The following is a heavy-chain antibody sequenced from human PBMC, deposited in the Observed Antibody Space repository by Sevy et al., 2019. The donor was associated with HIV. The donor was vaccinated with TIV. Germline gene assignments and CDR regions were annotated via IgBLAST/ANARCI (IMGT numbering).Heavy chain of an antibody. V-gene: IGHV3-49*03. D-gene: IGHD3-22*01. CDR2: IRSKDNGGAT. CDR3: TRGYCYDSSGYSDY. CDR1: GFTFGDYA. J-gene: IGHJ4*02. Sequence: GGSLRLSCTGSGFTFGDYAMSWFRQAPGMGLEWVGFIRSKDNGGATEYAASVKGRFTISRDDSKSIADLQMNSLKTEDTAVYYCTRGYCYDSSGYSDYWGQGTLVTVSS.